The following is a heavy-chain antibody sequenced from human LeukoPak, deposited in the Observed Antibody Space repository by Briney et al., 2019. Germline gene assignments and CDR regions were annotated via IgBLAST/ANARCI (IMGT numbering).Heavy chain of an antibody. CDR1: GFTFSRFG. V-gene: IGHV3-33*01. Sequence: GGSLRLSCEASGFTFSRFGMHWVRQAPGKGLEWVAVIWYDGSNQDYADSVKGRFTISRDNSKNTLYLQVCSLRAEDTAVYYCARDRWYDGSGYIAAFDYWGQGTLVTVS. D-gene: IGHD3-22*01. CDR3: ARDRWYDGSGYIAAFDY. J-gene: IGHJ4*02. CDR2: IWYDGSNQ.